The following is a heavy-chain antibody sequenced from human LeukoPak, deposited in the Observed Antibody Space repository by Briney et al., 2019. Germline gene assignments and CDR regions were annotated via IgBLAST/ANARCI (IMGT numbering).Heavy chain of an antibody. J-gene: IGHJ4*02. D-gene: IGHD3-10*01. V-gene: IGHV4-59*08. CDR3: AARSGNYYNRFDY. Sequence: SETLSLTCTVSGGSINSYYWSWIRQPPGKGLEWIGYINYSGSTNYNPSLKSRVTISVDTSKNQFSLRLNSVTAADTAVYYCAARSGNYYNRFDYWGQGILVTVSS. CDR1: GGSINSYY. CDR2: INYSGST.